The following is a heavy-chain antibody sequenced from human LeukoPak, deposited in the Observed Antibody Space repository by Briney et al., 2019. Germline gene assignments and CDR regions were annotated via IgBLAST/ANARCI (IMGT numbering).Heavy chain of an antibody. Sequence: GGSLRLSCAASGFTFSSYSMNWVRQAPGKGLEWVSSISSASGYIYYADSVKGRFTISRDNAKNSLYLQMNSLRAEDTAVYYCARDLGCYGGGTSPFDYWGQGTLVTVSS. J-gene: IGHJ4*02. CDR3: ARDLGCYGGGTSPFDY. D-gene: IGHD2-15*01. V-gene: IGHV3-21*01. CDR1: GFTFSSYS. CDR2: ISSASGYI.